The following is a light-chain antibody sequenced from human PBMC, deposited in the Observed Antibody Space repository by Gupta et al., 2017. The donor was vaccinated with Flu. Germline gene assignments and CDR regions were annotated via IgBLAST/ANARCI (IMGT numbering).Light chain of an antibody. J-gene: IGLJ2*01. CDR1: SSDVGGYNY. V-gene: IGLV2-14*01. CDR3: SSYTSSSTVV. Sequence: ALTPPASVSGSPGQSITISCTGTSSDVGGYNYVSWYQQHPGKAPKLMIYEVSNRPSGVSNRFSGSKSGNTASLTISGLQAEDEADYYCSSYTSSSTVVFGGGTKLTVL. CDR2: EVS.